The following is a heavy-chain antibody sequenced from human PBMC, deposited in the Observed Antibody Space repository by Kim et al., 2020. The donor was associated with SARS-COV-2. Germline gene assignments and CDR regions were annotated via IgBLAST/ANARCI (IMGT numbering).Heavy chain of an antibody. Sequence: SETLSLTCAVYGGSFSGYYWSWIRQPPGKGLEWIGEINHSGSTNYNPSLKSRVTISVDTSKNQFSLKLSSLTAADTAAYYCARGRGWHYDSSGRYWYFDL. D-gene: IGHD3-22*01. CDR2: INHSGST. V-gene: IGHV4-34*01. CDR1: GGSFSGYY. CDR3: ARGRGWHYDSSGRYWYFDL. J-gene: IGHJ2*01.